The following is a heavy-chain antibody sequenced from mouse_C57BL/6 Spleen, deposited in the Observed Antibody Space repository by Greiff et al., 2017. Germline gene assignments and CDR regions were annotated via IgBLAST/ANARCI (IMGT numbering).Heavy chain of an antibody. J-gene: IGHJ3*01. CDR2: ISYDGSN. D-gene: IGHD1-1*02. CDR3: ARDKAMGN. CDR1: GYSITSGYY. Sequence: EVKLQESGPGLVKPSQSLSLTCSVTGYSITSGYYWNWIRQFPGNKLEWMGYISYDGSNNYNPSLKNRISITRDTSKNQFFLKLNSVTTEDTATYYCARDKAMGNWGQGTLVTVSA. V-gene: IGHV3-6*01.